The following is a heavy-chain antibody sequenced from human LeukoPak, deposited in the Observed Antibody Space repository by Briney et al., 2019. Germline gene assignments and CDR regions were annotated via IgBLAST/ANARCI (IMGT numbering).Heavy chain of an antibody. Sequence: SGGSLRLSCAASGFTFSSYEMNWVRQAPGRGLEWVSYISSSGGTIFYADSVKGRFTISRDNAKNSLHLQMNSLRAEDTAVYYCAREKQQLEDYFDYWGQGTLVTVSS. CDR1: GFTFSSYE. J-gene: IGHJ4*02. CDR3: AREKQQLEDYFDY. D-gene: IGHD6-13*01. V-gene: IGHV3-48*03. CDR2: ISSSGGTI.